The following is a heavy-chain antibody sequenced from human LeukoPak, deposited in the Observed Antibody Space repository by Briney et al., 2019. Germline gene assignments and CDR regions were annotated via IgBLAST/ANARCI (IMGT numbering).Heavy chain of an antibody. V-gene: IGHV4-4*02. J-gene: IGHJ2*01. Sequence: SETLSLTCAVSGGSISSSNWWSWVRQPPGKGLEWIGEIYHSGSAYYNPSLRSRGSMSRDRTKNQFSLKLTSVSVADTAVYYCAREVTADWYFDLWGRGSLVIVSS. D-gene: IGHD2-21*02. CDR3: AREVTADWYFDL. CDR1: GGSISSSNW. CDR2: IYHSGSA.